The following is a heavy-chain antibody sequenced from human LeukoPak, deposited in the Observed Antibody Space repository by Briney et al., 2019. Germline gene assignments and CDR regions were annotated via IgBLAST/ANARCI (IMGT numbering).Heavy chain of an antibody. Sequence: ASVKVSCKTSGYTFSSYAISWVRQAPGQGLEWMGGIIPIFGTANYAQKFQGRVTITADESTSTAYIELSSLRSEDTAVYCCASVGTYYYDSSGYYYEAFDYWGQGTLVTVSS. CDR3: ASVGTYYYDSSGYYYEAFDY. J-gene: IGHJ4*02. CDR2: IIPIFGTA. D-gene: IGHD3-22*01. V-gene: IGHV1-69*13. CDR1: GYTFSSYA.